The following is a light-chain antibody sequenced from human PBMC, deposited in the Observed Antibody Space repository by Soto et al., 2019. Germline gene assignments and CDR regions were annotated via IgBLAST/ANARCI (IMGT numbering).Light chain of an antibody. Sequence: EIVLTQSPAILSLSPGERATLSCRPSQTLSSSNLAWYQHKPGQAPRLLIYDTSNRATGIPDKFSGGGSGTDFTLTIDRVEPEDFAVYYCQQYDSAPRTFGQGTKLEIK. V-gene: IGKV3-20*01. CDR2: DTS. CDR3: QQYDSAPRT. CDR1: QTLSSSN. J-gene: IGKJ2*01.